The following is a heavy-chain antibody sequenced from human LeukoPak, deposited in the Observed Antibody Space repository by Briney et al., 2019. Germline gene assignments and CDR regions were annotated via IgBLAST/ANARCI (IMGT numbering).Heavy chain of an antibody. CDR2: INPNSGGT. V-gene: IGHV1-2*02. Sequence: ASVKVSCKASGYTFTSYGISWVRQAPGQGLEWMGWINPNSGGTNYAQKFQGRVTMTRDTSISTAYMELSRLRSDDTAVYYCARDMTAAGTGYFDLWGRGTLVTVSS. CDR3: ARDMTAAGTGYFDL. CDR1: GYTFTSYG. D-gene: IGHD6-13*01. J-gene: IGHJ2*01.